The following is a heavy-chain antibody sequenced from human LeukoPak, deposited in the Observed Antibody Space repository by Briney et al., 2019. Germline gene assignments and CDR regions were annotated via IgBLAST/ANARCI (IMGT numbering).Heavy chain of an antibody. CDR3: ARDHLVRTYYYDSSGYYYVDDYYGMDV. J-gene: IGHJ6*02. CDR1: GFTFSDYY. D-gene: IGHD3-22*01. CDR2: ISSSGSTI. V-gene: IGHV3-11*01. Sequence: TGGSLRLSCAASGFTFSDYYMSWIRQAPGKGLEWVSYISSSGSTIYYADSVKGRFTISRHNSKNTLYLQMNSLRAEDTAVYYCARDHLVRTYYYDSSGYYYVDDYYGMDVWGQGTTVTVSS.